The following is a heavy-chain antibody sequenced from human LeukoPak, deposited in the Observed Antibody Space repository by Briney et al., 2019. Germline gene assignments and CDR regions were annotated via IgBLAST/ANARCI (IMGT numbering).Heavy chain of an antibody. V-gene: IGHV4-34*12. CDR1: GGSFSAYY. CDR3: ARVGGSFWFDP. D-gene: IGHD3-10*01. Sequence: PSETLSLTCAVYGGSFSAYYWSWIRQPPGSGLEWIGEIMHSGSSNYNPSLKSRVTMSVDTSKNHFSLKLSSVTAADTAVYYCARVGGSFWFDPWGQGTLVTVSS. J-gene: IGHJ5*02. CDR2: IMHSGSS.